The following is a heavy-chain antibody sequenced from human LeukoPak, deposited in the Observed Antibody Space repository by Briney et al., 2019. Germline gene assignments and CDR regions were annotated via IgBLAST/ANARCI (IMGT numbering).Heavy chain of an antibody. Sequence: GGSLRLSCTASGFTFGDYAVSWVRQAPGKGLEWVGFIRNKVDGGSKEYAASVKGRFTISRDDSNSIAYLQVNSLKTEDTAVYYCARDLSYGLSYDYWGQGTLVTVSS. CDR3: ARDLSYGLSYDY. J-gene: IGHJ4*02. CDR2: IRNKVDGGSK. CDR1: GFTFGDYA. D-gene: IGHD5-18*01. V-gene: IGHV3-49*04.